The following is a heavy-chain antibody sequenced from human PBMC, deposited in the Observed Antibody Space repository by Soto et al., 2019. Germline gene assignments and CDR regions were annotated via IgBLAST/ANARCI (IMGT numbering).Heavy chain of an antibody. V-gene: IGHV1-58*01. CDR2: IVVGSGNT. CDR3: AADHYECWFDP. J-gene: IGHJ5*02. D-gene: IGHD3-3*01. CDR1: GFTFTSSA. Sequence: QMQLVQSGPEVKKPGTSVKVSCKASGFTFTSSAVQWVRQARGQRLEWIGWIVVGSGNTNYAQKFQERVTITRDMSTSTAYMELSSLRSEATAVYYCAADHYECWFDPWGQGTLVTVSS.